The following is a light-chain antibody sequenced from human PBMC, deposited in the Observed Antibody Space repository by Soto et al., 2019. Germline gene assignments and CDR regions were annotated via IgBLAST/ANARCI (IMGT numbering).Light chain of an antibody. J-gene: IGKJ1*01. CDR2: GAS. V-gene: IGKV3-15*01. CDR1: QSISSN. Sequence: ELVMTQSPATLSVSPGERATLSCRASQSISSNLAWYQQKPGQAPRLLIYGASTRATGIPARFSGSGSGTEFTLTISSLQSEDWAVYYCQQYKNWLTWTFGQGTKVEIK. CDR3: QQYKNWLTWT.